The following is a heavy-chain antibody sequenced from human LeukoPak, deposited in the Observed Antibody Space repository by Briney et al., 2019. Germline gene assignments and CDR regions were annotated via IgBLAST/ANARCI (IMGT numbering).Heavy chain of an antibody. D-gene: IGHD3-10*01. V-gene: IGHV3-23*01. CDR2: ISGSGGRT. Sequence: PGGSLRLSCAASGFTFRNYWMSWVRQAPGKGLAWVSAISGSGGRTYYAASVKGRFTISRDNSKNTLYLQMNSLRAEDTAVYYCAKARRNYYGSVSYYPIWGQGTLVTVSS. CDR1: GFTFRNYW. CDR3: AKARRNYYGSVSYYPI. J-gene: IGHJ4*02.